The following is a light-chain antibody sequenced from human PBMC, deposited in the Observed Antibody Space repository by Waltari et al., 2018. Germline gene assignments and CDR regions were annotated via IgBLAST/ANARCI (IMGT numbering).Light chain of an antibody. CDR2: DVS. CDR3: SSYTSSSTLA. V-gene: IGLV2-14*03. J-gene: IGLJ2*01. Sequence: QSALTQPASVSGSPGQSITISCTGTSGDVGGYKYVSWYKQHPGKAPKLMIYDVSNRPSGVSDRFSGSKSGNTASLTISGLQAEDEAVYYCSSYTSSSTLAFGGGTKLTVL. CDR1: SGDVGGYKY.